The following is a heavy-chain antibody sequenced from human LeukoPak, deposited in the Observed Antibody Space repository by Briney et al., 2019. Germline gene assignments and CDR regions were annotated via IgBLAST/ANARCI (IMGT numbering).Heavy chain of an antibody. CDR1: GFTFSSYA. CDR3: AKDTSARRGSLNG. D-gene: IGHD3-16*02. Sequence: GGSLRLSCTASGFTFSSYAMSWVRQAPGKGLEWVSAITDSGGSTSYADSVRGRFTISRDNSKNTLYLQMNSLRAEGTAVYYCAKDTSARRGSLNGWGQGTLVTVSS. V-gene: IGHV3-23*01. CDR2: ITDSGGST. J-gene: IGHJ4*02.